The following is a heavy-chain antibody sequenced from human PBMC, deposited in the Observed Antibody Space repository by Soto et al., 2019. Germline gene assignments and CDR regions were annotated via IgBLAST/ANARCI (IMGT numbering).Heavy chain of an antibody. Sequence: QVQLVQSGAEVKKPGASVKVSCKASDYTFTSHGISWVRQAPGQGLEWMGWIGTYTSNTNYAQKLQGRVTMTTDTSTSTAYMELRSLRSDDTAVYYCARVRAQYCSGGSCLPQSDYWGQGTPVTVSS. CDR3: ARVRAQYCSGGSCLPQSDY. V-gene: IGHV1-18*01. CDR2: IGTYTSNT. CDR1: DYTFTSHG. D-gene: IGHD2-15*01. J-gene: IGHJ4*02.